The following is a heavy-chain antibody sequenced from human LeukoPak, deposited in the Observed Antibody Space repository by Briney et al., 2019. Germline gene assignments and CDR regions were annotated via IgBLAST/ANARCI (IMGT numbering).Heavy chain of an antibody. V-gene: IGHV3-48*04. CDR1: GFTFTSYG. D-gene: IGHD3-3*02. CDR2: ISSSGSTI. CDR3: ARAMHFWSGYYFDY. J-gene: IGHJ4*02. Sequence: GGSLRLSCAASGFTFTSYGMHWVRQAPGKGLQWVSYISSSGSTIYYADSVKGRFTISRDNAKNSLYLQMNSLRAEDTAVYYCARAMHFWSGYYFDYWGQGTLVTVSS.